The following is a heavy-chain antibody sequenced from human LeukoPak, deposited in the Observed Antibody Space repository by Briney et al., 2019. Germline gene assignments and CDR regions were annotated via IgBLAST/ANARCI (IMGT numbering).Heavy chain of an antibody. CDR1: GGSFSGYC. D-gene: IGHD2-2*01. Sequence: SETLSLTCAVYGGSFSGYCWSWIRQPPGNGLEWVGVINHGGGTNYNPSLKSVVTISVETSKNQFSLMRSSVTAADKDVYYCARGPRGKNMVVVPAARVYFDYWGQGTLVTVSS. CDR3: ARGPRGKNMVVVPAARVYFDY. J-gene: IGHJ4*02. CDR2: INHGGGT. V-gene: IGHV4-34*01.